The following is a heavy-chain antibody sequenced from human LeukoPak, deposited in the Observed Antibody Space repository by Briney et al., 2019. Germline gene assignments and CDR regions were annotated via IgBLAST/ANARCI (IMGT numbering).Heavy chain of an antibody. V-gene: IGHV2-5*01. Sequence: TLSLTCTVSGGSISSYYWSWIRQPPGKALEWLALIYWNDDKRYSPSLKSRLTITKDTSKNQVVLTTTNMDPVDTATYYCAHREGYDYVWDVWGKGTTVTISS. D-gene: IGHD3-16*01. CDR1: GGSISSYYW. CDR2: IYWNDDK. J-gene: IGHJ6*04. CDR3: AHREGYDYVWDV.